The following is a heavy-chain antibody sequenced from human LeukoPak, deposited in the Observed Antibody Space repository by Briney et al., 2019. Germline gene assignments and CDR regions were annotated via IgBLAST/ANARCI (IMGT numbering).Heavy chain of an antibody. D-gene: IGHD6-13*01. CDR3: ARGRAGIAAAGFDY. CDR2: ISFDGGNK. J-gene: IGHJ4*02. CDR1: GFTFSMSA. Sequence: PGGSLRLSCATSGFTFSMSAMHWVRLAPGKGLDWVAVISFDGGNKFYADSVKGRFTISRDISKNNLYLQMNSLGLDDTAVYFCARGRAGIAAAGFDYWGQGTLVTVSS. V-gene: IGHV3-30-3*01.